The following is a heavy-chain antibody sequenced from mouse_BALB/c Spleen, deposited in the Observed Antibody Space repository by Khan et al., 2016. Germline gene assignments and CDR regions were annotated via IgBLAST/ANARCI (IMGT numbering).Heavy chain of an antibody. CDR1: GYSITSGYY. CDR2: ISYDGSN. V-gene: IGHV3-6*02. J-gene: IGHJ2*01. Sequence: EVQLVESGPGLVKPSQSLSLTCSVTGYSITSGYYWNWIRQFPGNKLEWMGYISYDGSNNYNPSLKNRFSITRDTSRNQFFLKLNSVTTEDTATXSCARWDVGSRRYYLDYWGQGTTLTVSS. D-gene: IGHD1-1*01. CDR3: ARWDVGSRRYYLDY.